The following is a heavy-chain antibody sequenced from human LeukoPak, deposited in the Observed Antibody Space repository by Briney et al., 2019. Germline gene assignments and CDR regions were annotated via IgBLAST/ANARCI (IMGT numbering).Heavy chain of an antibody. CDR3: ARDSSDVLTGYYHF. CDR1: GYSFNDYL. D-gene: IGHD3-9*01. CDR2: INPNSGRT. J-gene: IGHJ4*02. Sequence: GSVKVSCETSGYSFNDYLLHWVRQGPGQRVEWMGWINPNSGRTDYAPKLQGRVTLTTDTSITTAYMELSSLISGDTALYYCARDSSDVLTGYYHFWGQGTLVTVSS. V-gene: IGHV1-2*02.